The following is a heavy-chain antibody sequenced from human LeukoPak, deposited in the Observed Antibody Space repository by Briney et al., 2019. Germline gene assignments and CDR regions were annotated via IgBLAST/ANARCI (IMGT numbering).Heavy chain of an antibody. V-gene: IGHV3-33*08. CDR1: GFTFSRYG. CDR3: ASGDTTGYSGDAFNI. Sequence: GRSLRLSCAASGFTFSRYGMHWVRQAPGKGLEWVAIIWYDGSNKYYADSVKGRFTISRDTSKNTLYPQMDSLRAEDTAVYYCASGDTTGYSGDAFNIWGQGTMVTVSS. J-gene: IGHJ3*02. CDR2: IWYDGSNK. D-gene: IGHD3-22*01.